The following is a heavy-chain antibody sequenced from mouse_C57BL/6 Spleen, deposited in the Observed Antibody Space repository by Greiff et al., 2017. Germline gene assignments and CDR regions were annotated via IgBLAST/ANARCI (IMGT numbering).Heavy chain of an antibody. CDR3: AGYYGSSSGFDY. D-gene: IGHD1-1*01. CDR2: IHPNSGST. J-gene: IGHJ2*01. V-gene: IGHV1-64*01. Sequence: VQLQQSGAELVKPGASVKLSCKASGYTFTSYWMHWVKQRPGQGLEWIGMIHPNSGSTNYNEKFKSKATLTVDKSSSTAYMQLSSLTSEDSAVYYCAGYYGSSSGFDYWGQGTTLTVSS. CDR1: GYTFTSYW.